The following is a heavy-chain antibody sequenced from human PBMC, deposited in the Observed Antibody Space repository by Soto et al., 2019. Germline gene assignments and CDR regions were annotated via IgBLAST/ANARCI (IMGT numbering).Heavy chain of an antibody. CDR2: ISYRGST. J-gene: IGHJ4*02. CDR3: ARGDYDYIPDN. D-gene: IGHD3-16*01. CDR1: GGSINSYY. Sequence: QVQLQESGPRLVKPSETLSLTCTVSGGSINSYYWSWIRQPPGKGLEWIGYISYRGSTNYNPSLKSRVTISVDTSKNQFSLKLSSVTAADTAVYYCARGDYDYIPDNWGQGTLVTVSS. V-gene: IGHV4-59*01.